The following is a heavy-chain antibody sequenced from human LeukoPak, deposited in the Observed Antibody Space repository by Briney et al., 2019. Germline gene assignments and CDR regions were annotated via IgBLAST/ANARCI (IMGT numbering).Heavy chain of an antibody. CDR1: GGSISSGGYY. J-gene: IGHJ3*02. CDR2: IYHSGST. CDR3: ARERYSSSWQRDDAFDI. Sequence: PSETLFLTCTVSGGSISSGGYYWSWIRQPPGKGLEWIGYIYHSGSTYYNPSLKSRVTISVDRSKNQFSLKLSSVTAADTAVYYCARERYSSSWQRDDAFDIWGQGTMVTVSS. D-gene: IGHD6-13*01. V-gene: IGHV4-30-2*01.